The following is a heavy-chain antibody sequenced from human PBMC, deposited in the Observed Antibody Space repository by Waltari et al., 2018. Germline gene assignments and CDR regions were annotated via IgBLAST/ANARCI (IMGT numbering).Heavy chain of an antibody. D-gene: IGHD6-6*01. Sequence: QVQLQESGPGLVKPSETLSLTCAVSGYSISSGYSWGWIRQPPGKGLEWIGSIYHSGSTYQNPSLKSRLTISLDTSKNQFSLKLSSVTAADTAVFYCARHPEQLVGYWYFDLWGRGTLVTVSS. V-gene: IGHV4-38-2*01. CDR1: GYSISSGYS. CDR2: IYHSGST. J-gene: IGHJ2*01. CDR3: ARHPEQLVGYWYFDL.